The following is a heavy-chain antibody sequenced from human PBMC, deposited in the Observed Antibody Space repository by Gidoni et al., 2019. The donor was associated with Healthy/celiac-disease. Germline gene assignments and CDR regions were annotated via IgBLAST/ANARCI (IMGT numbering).Heavy chain of an antibody. CDR1: GFTFSSYA. J-gene: IGHJ4*02. CDR3: AKRFLGGYYAFVDY. V-gene: IGHV3-23*01. CDR2: IRGSGGST. Sequence: EVQLLESGGGLVQPGGSLRLSCAASGFTFSSYAMSWVRQAPGKGLEWVSAIRGSGGSTYYADSVKGRFTISRDNSKNTLYLQMNSLRAEDTAVDYCAKRFLGGYYAFVDYWGQGTLVTVSS. D-gene: IGHD3-3*01.